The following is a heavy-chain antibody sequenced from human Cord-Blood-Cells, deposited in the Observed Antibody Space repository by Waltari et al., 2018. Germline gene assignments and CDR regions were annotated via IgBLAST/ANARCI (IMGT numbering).Heavy chain of an antibody. CDR1: GYTLTRYA. Sequence: QVQLVQSGAEVKKPGASVKVSCKASGYTLTRYAMHLVRQAPGQRLEWMGWINAGNGNTKYSQKFQGRVTITRDTSASTAYMELSSLRSEDTAVYYCARGDSSSWLDYWGQGTLVTVSS. D-gene: IGHD6-13*01. CDR3: ARGDSSSWLDY. J-gene: IGHJ4*02. CDR2: INAGNGNT. V-gene: IGHV1-3*01.